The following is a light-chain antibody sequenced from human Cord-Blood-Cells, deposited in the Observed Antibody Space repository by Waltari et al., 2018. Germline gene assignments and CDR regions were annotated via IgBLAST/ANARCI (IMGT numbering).Light chain of an antibody. CDR3: QQYGSSLRT. V-gene: IGKV3-20*01. CDR2: GAS. J-gene: IGKJ1*01. CDR1: QSVSSSY. Sequence: EIVLTQSPGTLSLSPGERATLSCRASQSVSSSYLAWYQQKPGQAPRLLIYGASSRATGIPDRFSGSGSGTGFTLTISRLEPEDFAVYYCQQYGSSLRTFGQGTKVEIK.